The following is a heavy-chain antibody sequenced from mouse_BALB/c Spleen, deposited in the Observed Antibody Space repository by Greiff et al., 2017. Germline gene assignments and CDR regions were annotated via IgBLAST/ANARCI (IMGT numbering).Heavy chain of an antibody. Sequence: VQLQQSGPELVKPGASVKMSCKASGYTFTSYVLHWVKQKPGQGLEWIGYINPYNDGTKYNEKFKGKATLTSDKSSSTAYMELSSLTSEDSAVYYCARGGAYGSSYFDYWGQGTTLTVSA. J-gene: IGHJ2*01. V-gene: IGHV1-14*01. CDR1: GYTFTSYV. CDR3: ARGGAYGSSYFDY. D-gene: IGHD1-1*01. CDR2: INPYNDGT.